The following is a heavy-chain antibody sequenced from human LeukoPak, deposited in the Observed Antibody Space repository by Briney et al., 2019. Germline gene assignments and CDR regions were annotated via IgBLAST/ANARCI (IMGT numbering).Heavy chain of an antibody. Sequence: ASVKVSCKASGYTFTGYYMHWVRQAPGQGLEWMGWINPNSGGTNYAQKFQGRVTMTRDTSISTAYMELSRLRSDDTAVYYCARDRIPGYYYYMDVWGKGTTVTVSS. CDR3: ARDRIPGYYYYMDV. D-gene: IGHD2-15*01. CDR2: INPNSGGT. CDR1: GYTFTGYY. J-gene: IGHJ6*03. V-gene: IGHV1-2*02.